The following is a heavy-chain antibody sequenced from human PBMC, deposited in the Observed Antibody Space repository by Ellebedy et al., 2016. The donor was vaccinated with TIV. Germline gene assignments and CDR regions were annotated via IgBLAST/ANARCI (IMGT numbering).Heavy chain of an antibody. CDR1: GFTFSDYV. V-gene: IGHV3-23*01. CDR3: TKRADNWGFFDF. J-gene: IGHJ4*01. D-gene: IGHD1-1*01. CDR2: VAERDGRT. Sequence: PGGSLRLSCAASGFTFSDYVMAWVRQVPGKGLEWVSAVAERDGRTFYADSVKGRFSISRDNFQNTLFLHMHSLAAGDTAIYCCTKRADNWGFFDFWGHGTLVTVSS.